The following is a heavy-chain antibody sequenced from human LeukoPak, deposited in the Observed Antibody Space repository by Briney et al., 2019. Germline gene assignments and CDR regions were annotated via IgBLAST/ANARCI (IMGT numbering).Heavy chain of an antibody. V-gene: IGHV3-23*01. J-gene: IGHJ4*02. D-gene: IGHD6-19*01. CDR2: ISGSGGST. Sequence: RPGGSLRLSCAASGFTFSSYAMSWVRQAPGKGLEWVSAISGSGGSTYYADSVKGRFTISRDNSKNTLYLQMNSLRAEDTAVYYCAKDLGGVDSSGWYPYYFDYWGQGTLVTVSS. CDR1: GFTFSSYA. CDR3: AKDLGGVDSSGWYPYYFDY.